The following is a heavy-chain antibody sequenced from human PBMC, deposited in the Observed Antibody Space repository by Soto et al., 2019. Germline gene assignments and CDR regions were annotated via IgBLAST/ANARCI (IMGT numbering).Heavy chain of an antibody. Sequence: QVQLVQSGAEVKKPGASVKVSCKASGYTFTSYDINWVRQATGQGLEWMGWMNPNSGNTGYAQKFQGRVTMTRNTSISTAYMELSSLRSEDTAVYYCERGWRSRDDNAFDIWGQGTMVTVSS. CDR2: MNPNSGNT. CDR3: ERGWRSRDDNAFDI. CDR1: GYTFTSYD. J-gene: IGHJ3*02. D-gene: IGHD3-16*01. V-gene: IGHV1-8*01.